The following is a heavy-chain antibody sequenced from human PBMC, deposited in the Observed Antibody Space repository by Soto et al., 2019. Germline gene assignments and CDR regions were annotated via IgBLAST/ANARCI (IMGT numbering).Heavy chain of an antibody. CDR1: GFTFSSYW. J-gene: IGHJ4*02. D-gene: IGHD2-21*02. V-gene: IGHV3-74*01. Sequence: EVQLVESGGGLVQPGGSLRLSCAASGFTFSSYWMHWVRQAPGKGLVWVSRINSDGSSTSYADSVKGRFTISRDNAKNTLYLQMNSLRADDTAVYYCARDGPRGIVVVTAIFDYWGQGTLVTVSS. CDR2: INSDGSST. CDR3: ARDGPRGIVVVTAIFDY.